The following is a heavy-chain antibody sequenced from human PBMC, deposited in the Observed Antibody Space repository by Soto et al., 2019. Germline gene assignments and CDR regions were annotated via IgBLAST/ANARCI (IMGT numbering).Heavy chain of an antibody. CDR1: GFTFSTYA. Sequence: EVQLLESGGGLVQPGGSLRLSCAASGFTFSTYAMSWVRQAPGKGLEWVSAISGSGAEIYYTDSVRGRFAISRDNSIDTLFLPMSHLKTEDTAVYYCAHPRGYGVFDAYDIWGQGTMVTVS. V-gene: IGHV3-23*01. CDR2: ISGSGAEI. D-gene: IGHD4-17*01. J-gene: IGHJ3*02. CDR3: AHPRGYGVFDAYDI.